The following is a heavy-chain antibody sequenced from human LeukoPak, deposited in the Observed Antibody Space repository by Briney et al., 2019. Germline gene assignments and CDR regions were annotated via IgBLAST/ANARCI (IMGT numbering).Heavy chain of an antibody. D-gene: IGHD3-16*01. V-gene: IGHV3-21*01. CDR1: GFAFSRYG. Sequence: GGSLRLSCAASGFAFSRYGMNWVRQAPGKGLEWVSSISNISPYIYYADSVRGRFAIARDIAENSLYLQMNSLRAEDTAVYYCAREKLRSSLGAFDIWGQGTMVTVSS. CDR2: ISNISPYI. CDR3: AREKLRSSLGAFDI. J-gene: IGHJ3*02.